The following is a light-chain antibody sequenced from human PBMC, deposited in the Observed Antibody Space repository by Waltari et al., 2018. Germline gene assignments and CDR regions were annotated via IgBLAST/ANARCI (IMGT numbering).Light chain of an antibody. CDR1: NIGSKS. CDR3: QVWDSSTDHVV. CDR2: DVS. V-gene: IGLV3-21*04. J-gene: IGLJ2*01. Sequence: SYVLTQPPSVSVAPGNTARIICGGNNIGSKSVHWYQQKPGQAPVLVIYDVSGRASGIPGRFSGSNSGNTATLTISRVEAGDEGDYYCQVWDSSTDHVVFGGGTKLTVL.